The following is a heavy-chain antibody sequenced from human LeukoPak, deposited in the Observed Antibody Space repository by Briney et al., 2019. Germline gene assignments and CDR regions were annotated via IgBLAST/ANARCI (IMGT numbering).Heavy chain of an antibody. CDR1: GFTFSDYY. J-gene: IGHJ4*02. CDR2: ISSSGSTI. CDR3: ARDMGREVYSSSPDY. D-gene: IGHD6-13*01. V-gene: IGHV3-11*01. Sequence: PGGSLRLSCAASGFTFSDYYMSWIRQAPGKGLEWVSYISSSGSTIYCADSVKGRFTISRDNAKNSLYLQMNSLRAEDTAVYYCARDMGREVYSSSPDYWGQGTLVTVSS.